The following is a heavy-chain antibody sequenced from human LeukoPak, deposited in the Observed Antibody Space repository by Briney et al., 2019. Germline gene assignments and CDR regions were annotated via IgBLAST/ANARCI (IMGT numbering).Heavy chain of an antibody. V-gene: IGHV3-23*01. D-gene: IGHD3-10*01. CDR1: GFTYNSYA. J-gene: IGHJ5*02. Sequence: PGRSLRLSCGASGFTYNSYAMTWVRQAPGKGLEWVSGISGSGDNTYYADSVKGRFTISRDNSKNMLYLQMNSLRAADTAIYYCAKDVGRPTRRVTMVRGVTKTNWFDPWGQGTLVTVSS. CDR3: AKDVGRPTRRVTMVRGVTKTNWFDP. CDR2: ISGSGDNT.